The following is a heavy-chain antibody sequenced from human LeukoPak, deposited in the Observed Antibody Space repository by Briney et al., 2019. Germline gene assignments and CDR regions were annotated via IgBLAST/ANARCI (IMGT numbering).Heavy chain of an antibody. J-gene: IGHJ4*02. D-gene: IGHD2-2*01. Sequence: PSETLSLTCTVSGGSISSYYWSWIRQPPEKGLEWIGYIYYSGSTDYNPSLKSRVTISVDTSKNQFSLKLSSETAADTALYYCARGSSSWIDWGQGTLVTVSS. V-gene: IGHV4-59*01. CDR1: GGSISSYY. CDR2: IYYSGST. CDR3: ARGSSSWID.